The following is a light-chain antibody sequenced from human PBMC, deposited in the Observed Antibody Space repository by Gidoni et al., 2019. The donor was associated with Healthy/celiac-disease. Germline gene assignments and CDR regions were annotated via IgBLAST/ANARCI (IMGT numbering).Light chain of an antibody. J-gene: IGKJ3*01. CDR1: QDISNY. V-gene: IGKV1-33*01. CDR3: QQYDNLFT. Sequence: DIQMTQSPSSLSASVGDRVTITCQASQDISNYLNWYQQKPGKAPKLLIYDASNLETGVPSRFSGRGSGTDFTFTISSLQPEDIATYYCQQYDNLFTFXPXTNVDIK. CDR2: DAS.